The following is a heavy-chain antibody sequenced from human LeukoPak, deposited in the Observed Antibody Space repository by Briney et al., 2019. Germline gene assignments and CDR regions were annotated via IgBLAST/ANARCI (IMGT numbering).Heavy chain of an antibody. CDR3: VRRKVGEFPGYYYYYGMDV. D-gene: IGHD3-10*01. J-gene: IGHJ6*02. V-gene: IGHV1-18*01. CDR2: ISAYNGNT. Sequence: ASVKVSCKASGYTFTSYGISWVRQAPGQGLEWMGWISAYNGNTNYAQKLQGRVTMTTDTSTSTAYMELRSLRSDDTAVYYCVRRKVGEFPGYYYYYGMDVWGQGTTVTVSS. CDR1: GYTFTSYG.